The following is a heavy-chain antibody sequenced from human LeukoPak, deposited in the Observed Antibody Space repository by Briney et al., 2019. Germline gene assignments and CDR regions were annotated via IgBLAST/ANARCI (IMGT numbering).Heavy chain of an antibody. J-gene: IGHJ4*02. V-gene: IGHV4-39*01. CDR3: ARQHSSGLDS. D-gene: IGHD6-19*01. CDR2: IYYSGST. CDR1: GGSISSSSYH. Sequence: PSETLSLTCTVSGGSISSSSYHWGWIRQPPGKGLEWIGIIYYSGSTYYNPSLKSRVTISVDTSKNQFSLKLSSVTAADTAVYYCARQHSSGLDSWGQGTLVTVSS.